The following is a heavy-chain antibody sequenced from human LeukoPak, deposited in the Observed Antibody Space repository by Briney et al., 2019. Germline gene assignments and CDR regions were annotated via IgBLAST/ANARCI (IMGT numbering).Heavy chain of an antibody. Sequence: SETLSLTCAVYGESFSGYYWTWIRQPPGKGLEWIGEINHSGSTNYNPSLKSRVTISVDTSKNQFSLKLSSVTAADTAVYYCARLHVLRFLEWLRLFDYWGQGTLVTVSS. CDR3: ARLHVLRFLEWLRLFDY. J-gene: IGHJ4*02. D-gene: IGHD3-3*01. V-gene: IGHV4-34*01. CDR1: GESFSGYY. CDR2: INHSGST.